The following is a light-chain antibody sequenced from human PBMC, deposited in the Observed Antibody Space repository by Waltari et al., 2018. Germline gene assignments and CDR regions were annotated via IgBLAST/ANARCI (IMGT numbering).Light chain of an antibody. CDR2: GAS. Sequence: DIVMTQSPDSLAVPLGERATITCKSSQSVLYSSKNKNYLAWYQQKPGQPPKLLIYGASIRESGVPDRFSGSGSGTDFTLTISSLQAEDVAVYYCQQYYSTPLTFGQGTKLEIK. J-gene: IGKJ2*01. V-gene: IGKV4-1*01. CDR3: QQYYSTPLT. CDR1: QSVLYSSKNKNY.